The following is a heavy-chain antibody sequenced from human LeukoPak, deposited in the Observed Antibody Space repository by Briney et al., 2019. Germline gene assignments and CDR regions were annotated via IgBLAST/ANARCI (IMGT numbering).Heavy chain of an antibody. CDR3: ARGRSNYYGMDV. D-gene: IGHD1-26*01. CDR2: IYYNGNT. V-gene: IGHV4-59*01. CDR1: DGSINSYY. Sequence: SETLSLTCSVSDGSINSYYWNWIRRPPGKGLEWIGYIYYNGNTNYSPSLKSRVTMSVDTSKNLFSLRVSSVTAADTAVYYCARGRSNYYGMDVWGQGTTVTVSS. J-gene: IGHJ6*02.